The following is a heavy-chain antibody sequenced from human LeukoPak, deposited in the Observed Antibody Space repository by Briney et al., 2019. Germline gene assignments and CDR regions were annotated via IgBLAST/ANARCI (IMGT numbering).Heavy chain of an antibody. CDR1: GFTFKSYD. CDR3: ASGGRGSSWFGN. CDR2: INTAGDT. V-gene: IGHV3-13*01. Sequence: GGSLRLSCAASGFTFKSYDMHWVRQAAGEGPEWVSAINTAGDTYYQGSVKGRFTISRENAKNSLYLQMNSLRAGDTAVYYCASGGRGSSWFGNWGQGTLVTVSS. J-gene: IGHJ4*02. D-gene: IGHD6-13*01.